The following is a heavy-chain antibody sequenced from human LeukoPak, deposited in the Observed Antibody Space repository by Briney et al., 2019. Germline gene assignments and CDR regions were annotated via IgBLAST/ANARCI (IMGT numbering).Heavy chain of an antibody. CDR3: ARDWRDGYNPDY. J-gene: IGHJ4*02. CDR1: GYTFTSYD. Sequence: GASMKVSCKASGYTFTSYDINWVRQATGQGLEWMGWMNPNRGNTGYAQKFQGRVTMTRNTSISTAYMELGSLRAEDTAVYYCARDWRDGYNPDYWGQGTLVTVSS. CDR2: MNPNRGNT. V-gene: IGHV1-8*01. D-gene: IGHD5-24*01.